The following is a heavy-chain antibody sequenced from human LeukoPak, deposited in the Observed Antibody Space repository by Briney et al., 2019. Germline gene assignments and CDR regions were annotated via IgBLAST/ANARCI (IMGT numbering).Heavy chain of an antibody. D-gene: IGHD2-2*01. CDR3: ARDLIRYCSSASCSPFDY. Sequence: GASVKVSCKASGYTFTSYGISWVRQAPGQGLEWMGWISAYNGNTNYAQKLQGGVTMTTDTSTSTAYMELRSLRSDDTAVYYCARDLIRYCSSASCSPFDYWGQGTLVTVSS. CDR2: ISAYNGNT. V-gene: IGHV1-18*01. CDR1: GYTFTSYG. J-gene: IGHJ4*02.